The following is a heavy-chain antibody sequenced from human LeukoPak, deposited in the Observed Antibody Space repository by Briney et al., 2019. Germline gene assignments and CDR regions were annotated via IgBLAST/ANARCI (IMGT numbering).Heavy chain of an antibody. J-gene: IGHJ4*02. CDR2: ISRDGSTP. CDR1: GFIFDDSL. D-gene: IGHD3-16*01. V-gene: IGHV3-43*01. CDR3: ARDIRGNYFDS. Sequence: GGSLRLSCVASGFIFDDSLMHWVRQAPGKGLEWISLISRDGSTPYYADSVKGRFTISRDNSKNSLFLQMNSLTPEDTAVYYCARDIRGNYFDSWGQGTLVTVYS.